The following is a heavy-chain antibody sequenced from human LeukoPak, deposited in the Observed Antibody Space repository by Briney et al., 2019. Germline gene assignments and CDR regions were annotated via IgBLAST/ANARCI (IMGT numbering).Heavy chain of an antibody. CDR2: IWYDGSNK. CDR3: ARDGY. J-gene: IGHJ4*02. Sequence: GGSLRLSCAASGFTVSSNYMSWVRPAPGKGLEWVAVIWYDGSNKYYADSVKGRFTISRDNSKNTLYLQMNSLRAEDTAVYYCARDGYWGQGTLVTVSS. CDR1: GFTVSSNY. V-gene: IGHV3-33*08.